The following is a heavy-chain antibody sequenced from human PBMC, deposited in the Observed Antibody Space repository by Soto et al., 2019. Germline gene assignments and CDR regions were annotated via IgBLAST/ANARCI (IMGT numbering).Heavy chain of an antibody. Sequence: GESLKISCXGSGYSFTSYWISWVRQMPGKGLEWMGRIDPSDSYTNYSPSFQGHVTISADKSISTAYLQWSSLKASDTAMYYCASHMGGDPHSTIPDQGFDYWGQGTLVTVS. J-gene: IGHJ4*02. CDR1: GYSFTSYW. CDR2: IDPSDSYT. D-gene: IGHD3-16*01. CDR3: ASHMGGDPHSTIPDQGFDY. V-gene: IGHV5-10-1*01.